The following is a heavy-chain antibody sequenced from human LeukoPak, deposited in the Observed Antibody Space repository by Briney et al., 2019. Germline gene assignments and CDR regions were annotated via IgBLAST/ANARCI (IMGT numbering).Heavy chain of an antibody. V-gene: IGHV4-59*01. CDR1: GGSLIDYY. CDR2: IYYSGST. D-gene: IGHD6-19*01. Sequence: PSETLSLTCTVSGGSLIDYYWSWIRQPPGKGLEWIGYIYYSGSTNYNPSLKSRVTISVDTSKNQFSLKLSSVTAAGTAVYYCARDSEGQWLVSGFDYWGQGTLVTVSS. J-gene: IGHJ4*02. CDR3: ARDSEGQWLVSGFDY.